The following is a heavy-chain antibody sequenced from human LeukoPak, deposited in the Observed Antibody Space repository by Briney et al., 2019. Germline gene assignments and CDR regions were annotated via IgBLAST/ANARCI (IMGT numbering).Heavy chain of an antibody. J-gene: IGHJ4*02. CDR3: ARDVKIGATWSYILGNFDY. Sequence: SETLSLTCKVSGDSMTSSSYEWAWIRETPGKGLEWIGTISYSGSTDYNPSLKSRVTISVDTSKDQFSLNLSSVTAADTAVYYCARDVKIGATWSYILGNFDYWGQGTLVSVSS. V-gene: IGHV4-39*07. CDR1: GDSMTSSSYE. CDR2: ISYSGST. D-gene: IGHD1-26*01.